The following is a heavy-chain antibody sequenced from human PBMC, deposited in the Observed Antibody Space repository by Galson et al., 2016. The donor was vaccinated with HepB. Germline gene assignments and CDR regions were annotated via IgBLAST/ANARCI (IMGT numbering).Heavy chain of an antibody. Sequence: SLRLSCAASGFIFSGFGMDWVRQAPGKGLEWVAVIYGGGDTYYADSVKGRFTISRDNSKNTLYLEMHSLRAEDTAVYYCARDTDSRERSDWWGQGTLVTVSS. V-gene: IGHV3-53*01. D-gene: IGHD3-22*01. CDR3: ARDTDSRERSDW. CDR2: IYGGGDT. CDR1: GFIFSGFG. J-gene: IGHJ4*02.